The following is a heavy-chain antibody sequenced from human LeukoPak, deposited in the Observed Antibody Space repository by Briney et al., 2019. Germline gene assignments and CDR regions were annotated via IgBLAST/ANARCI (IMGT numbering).Heavy chain of an antibody. V-gene: IGHV4-38-2*01. CDR3: ARATFGNYYDFDY. CDR1: GYSISSGYY. Sequence: PSETLSLTCAVSGYSISSGYYWGWIRQPPGKGLEWIGSIYHSGSTYYNPSLKGRVTILVDTSKNQFSLKLSSVTAADTAVYYCARATFGNYYDFDYWGQGTLVTVSS. D-gene: IGHD1-26*01. CDR2: IYHSGST. J-gene: IGHJ4*02.